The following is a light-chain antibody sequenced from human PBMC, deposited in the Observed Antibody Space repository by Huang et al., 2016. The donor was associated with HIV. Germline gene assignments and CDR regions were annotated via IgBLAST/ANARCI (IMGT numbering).Light chain of an antibody. Sequence: EIVLTQSPATLSLSPGERATLSCRARQSVSSYLAWYQQKPGQAPRLLIYDAANRATGIPARFSGSGSGIDFTLTISSLEPEDFAVYYCQQRSNWLYTFGQGTKLEIK. CDR2: DAA. CDR3: QQRSNWLYT. CDR1: QSVSSY. J-gene: IGKJ2*01. V-gene: IGKV3-11*01.